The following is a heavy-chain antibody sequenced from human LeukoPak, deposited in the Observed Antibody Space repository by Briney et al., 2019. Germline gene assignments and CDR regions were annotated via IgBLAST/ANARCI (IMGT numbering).Heavy chain of an antibody. CDR1: GFTFNNYA. CDR2: ITGSGAYT. V-gene: IGHV3-23*01. D-gene: IGHD3-22*01. Sequence: GGSLRLSCTASGFTFNNYAMTWVRQAPGKGLEWVSAITGSGAYTNYADSVKGRFTISRDNSKNTIFLQMNSLRAEDTAIYYCAKDLRSYYYDSRSDAFDIWGQGTMVTVSS. CDR3: AKDLRSYYYDSRSDAFDI. J-gene: IGHJ3*02.